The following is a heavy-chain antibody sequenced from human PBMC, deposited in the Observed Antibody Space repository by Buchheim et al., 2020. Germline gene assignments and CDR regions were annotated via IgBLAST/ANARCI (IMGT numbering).Heavy chain of an antibody. CDR3: ARRGSYYDSSGYYYPQYYFDY. D-gene: IGHD3-22*01. CDR1: GYSFTSYW. CDR2: IYPGDSDT. Sequence: EVQLVQSGAEVKKPGESLKISCKGSGYSFTSYWIGWVRQMPGKGLEWMGIIYPGDSDTRYSPSFQGQVTISADKSISTAYPQWSSLKASDTAMYYCARRGSYYDSSGYYYPQYYFDYWGQGTL. V-gene: IGHV5-51*01. J-gene: IGHJ4*02.